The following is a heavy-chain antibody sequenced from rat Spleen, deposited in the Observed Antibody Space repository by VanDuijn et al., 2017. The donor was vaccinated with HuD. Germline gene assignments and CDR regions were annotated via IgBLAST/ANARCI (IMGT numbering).Heavy chain of an antibody. J-gene: IGHJ2*01. V-gene: IGHV5-19*01. D-gene: IGHD1-9*01. CDR1: GITFSDYA. CDR3: VTTYFGYGYFDY. Sequence: EVQVVESGGGLVQPGRSMKLSCAASGITFSDYAMNWIRQAPTKGLEWVASISPTGGSTHYRDSVKGRFTLSRDNTRNTLYLQMDSLKSEDTATYYCVTTYFGYGYFDYWGQGVLVTVSS. CDR2: ISPTGGST.